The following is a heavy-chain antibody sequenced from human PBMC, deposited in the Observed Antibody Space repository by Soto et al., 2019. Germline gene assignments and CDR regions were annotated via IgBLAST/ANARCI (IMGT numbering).Heavy chain of an antibody. V-gene: IGHV3-48*03. CDR1: GFTFSSYE. CDR3: ARDYHYDSSGPI. D-gene: IGHD3-22*01. CDR2: ISSSGNTI. J-gene: IGHJ3*02. Sequence: GGSLSLSCAASGFTFSSYEMNWVRQAPGKGLEWVSYISSSGNTIYYADSVKGRFTISRDNAKNSLYLQMNSLRAEDTAVYYCARDYHYDSSGPIWGQGTMVTVSS.